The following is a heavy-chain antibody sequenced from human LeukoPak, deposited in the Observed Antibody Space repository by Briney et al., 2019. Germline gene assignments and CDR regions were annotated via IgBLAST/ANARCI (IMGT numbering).Heavy chain of an antibody. V-gene: IGHV4-4*07. Sequence: SETLSLTCTVPGGSISSYYWSWIRQPAGEGLEWIGRILASGSTNYTPSLKSRVTMSVDTSKNQFSLKLSSVTAADTAVYYCARALSAAGLHKYNWFDPWGQGTLVTVAS. D-gene: IGHD6-13*01. CDR2: ILASGST. CDR3: ARALSAAGLHKYNWFDP. CDR1: GGSISSYY. J-gene: IGHJ5*02.